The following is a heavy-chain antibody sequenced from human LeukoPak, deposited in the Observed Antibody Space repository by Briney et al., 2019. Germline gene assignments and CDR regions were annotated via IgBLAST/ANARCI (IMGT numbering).Heavy chain of an antibody. CDR2: IYYSGST. D-gene: IGHD3-9*01. Sequence: SETLSLTCTVSGGSISSYYWSWIRQPPGKGLEWIGYIYYSGSTNYNPSLKSRVTISVDTSKNQFSLKLSSVTAADTAVYYCARDHYDILTGYIRWFDPWGQGTLVTVSS. V-gene: IGHV4-59*01. CDR3: ARDHYDILTGYIRWFDP. CDR1: GGSISSYY. J-gene: IGHJ5*02.